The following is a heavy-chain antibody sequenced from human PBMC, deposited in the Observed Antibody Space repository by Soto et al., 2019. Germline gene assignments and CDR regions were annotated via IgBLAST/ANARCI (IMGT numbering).Heavy chain of an antibody. J-gene: IGHJ4*02. Sequence: ESGGGLVQPGGSLRLSCAASGFTVSSNYMSWVRQAPGKGLEWVSVIYSGGSTYYADSVKGRFTISRDNSKNTLYLQMNSLRAEDTAVYYCASPGIAAADFDYWGQGTLVTVSS. CDR3: ASPGIAAADFDY. CDR2: IYSGGST. D-gene: IGHD6-13*01. CDR1: GFTVSSNY. V-gene: IGHV3-66*01.